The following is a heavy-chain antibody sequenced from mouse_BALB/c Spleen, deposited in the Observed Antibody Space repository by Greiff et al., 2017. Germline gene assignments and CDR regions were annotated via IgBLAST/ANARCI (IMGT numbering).Heavy chain of an antibody. V-gene: IGHV1-82*01. CDR3: ARLGLGAMDY. J-gene: IGHJ4*01. Sequence: QVQLQQSGPELVKPGASVKISCKASGYAFSSSWMNWVKQRPGQGLEWIGRIYPGDGDTNYNGKFKGKATLTADKSSSTAYMQLSSLTSVDSAVYFCARLGLGAMDYWGQGTSVTVSS. D-gene: IGHD4-1*01. CDR2: IYPGDGDT. CDR1: GYAFSSSW.